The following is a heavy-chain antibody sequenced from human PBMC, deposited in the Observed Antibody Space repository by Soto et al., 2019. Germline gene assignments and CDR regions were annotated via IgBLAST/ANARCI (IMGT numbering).Heavy chain of an antibody. CDR1: GGSISSGDYY. D-gene: IGHD6-6*01. CDR2: SYYSGST. V-gene: IGHV4-30-4*01. Sequence: QVQLQESGPGLVKPSQTLSLTCTVSGGSISSGDYYWSWIRQPPGKGREWIGYSYYSGSTSYNPSLKSRVTISVDTSKNPFYLTLSSVTAADTAVYYCARERPDGARLDPWGQGTLVTVSS. CDR3: ARERPDGARLDP. J-gene: IGHJ5*02.